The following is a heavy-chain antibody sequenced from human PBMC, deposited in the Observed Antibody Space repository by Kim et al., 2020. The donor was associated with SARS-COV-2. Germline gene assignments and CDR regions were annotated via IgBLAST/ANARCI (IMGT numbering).Heavy chain of an antibody. J-gene: IGHJ5*02. CDR2: INHSGST. CDR1: GGSFSGYY. Sequence: SETLSLTCAVYGGSFSGYYWSWIRQPPGKGLEWIGEINHSGSTNYNPSLKSRVTISVDTSKNQFSLKLSSVTAADTAVYYCARGCVRALHIVVAWFDPWGQGTLVTVSS. D-gene: IGHD3-22*01. V-gene: IGHV4-34*01. CDR3: ARGCVRALHIVVAWFDP.